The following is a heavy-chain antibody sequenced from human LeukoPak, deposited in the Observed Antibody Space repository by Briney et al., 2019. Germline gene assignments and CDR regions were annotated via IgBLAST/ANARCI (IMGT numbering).Heavy chain of an antibody. CDR2: ISYDGSNK. CDR1: GFTFSSYA. V-gene: IGHV3-30*04. J-gene: IGHJ4*02. D-gene: IGHD4-11*01. Sequence: GGSLRLSCAASGFTFSSYAMHWVRQAPGKGLEWVAVISYDGSNKYYADSVKGRFTISRDNSKNTLYLQMNSLRAEDTAVYYCASPTPGWGQGTLVTVSS. CDR3: ASPTPG.